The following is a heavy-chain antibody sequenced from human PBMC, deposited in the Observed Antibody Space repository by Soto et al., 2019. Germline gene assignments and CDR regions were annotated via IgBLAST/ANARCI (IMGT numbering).Heavy chain of an antibody. CDR3: ARDMVPIFGVVSGYGMDV. Sequence: SVKVSCKASGYTFTGYYMHWVRQAPVQGLEWMGWINPNSGGTNYAQKFQGWVTMTRDTSISTAYMELSRLRSDDTAVYYCARDMVPIFGVVSGYGMDVWGQGTTVTVSS. D-gene: IGHD3-3*01. V-gene: IGHV1-2*04. CDR1: GYTFTGYY. J-gene: IGHJ6*02. CDR2: INPNSGGT.